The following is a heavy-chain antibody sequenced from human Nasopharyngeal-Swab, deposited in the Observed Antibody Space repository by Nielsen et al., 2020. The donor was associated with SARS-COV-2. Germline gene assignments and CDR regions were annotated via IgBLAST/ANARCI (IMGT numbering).Heavy chain of an antibody. CDR1: GYTFTSYD. CDR2: MHPNSGNT. Sequence: ASVKVSCKASGYTFTSYDINWVRQATGQGLEWMGWMHPNSGNTGYAQKFQGRVTMTRNTSISTAYMELSSLRSEDTAVYYCARLSNYDFWSGYYAYMDVWGKGTTVTSP. CDR3: ARLSNYDFWSGYYAYMDV. J-gene: IGHJ6*03. D-gene: IGHD3-3*01. V-gene: IGHV1-8*01.